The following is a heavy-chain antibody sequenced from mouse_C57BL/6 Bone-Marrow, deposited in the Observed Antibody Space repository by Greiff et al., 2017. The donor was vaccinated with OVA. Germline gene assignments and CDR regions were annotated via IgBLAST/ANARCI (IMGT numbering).Heavy chain of an antibody. CDR3: AIRGGFAY. J-gene: IGHJ3*01. CDR1: GFTFSDYG. CDR2: ISSGSSTI. V-gene: IGHV5-17*01. Sequence: DVMLVESGGGLVKPGGSLKLSCAASGFTFSDYGMHWVRQAPEKGLEWVAYISSGSSTIYYADTVKGRFTIARDNAKHTLFLQMTSLGSEDTAMYYCAIRGGFAYWGQGTLVTVSA. D-gene: IGHD1-1*01.